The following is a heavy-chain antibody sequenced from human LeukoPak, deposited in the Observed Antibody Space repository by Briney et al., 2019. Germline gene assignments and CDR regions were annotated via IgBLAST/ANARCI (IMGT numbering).Heavy chain of an antibody. V-gene: IGHV3-30*03. Sequence: GRSLRLSCAASGFTFSSYGMHWVRQAPGKGLEWVAVISYDGSNKYYADSVKGRFTISRDNSKNTLYLQMGSLRAEDMAVYYCARVKRITFGGVIATDAFDIWGQGTMVAVSS. CDR2: ISYDGSNK. J-gene: IGHJ3*02. D-gene: IGHD3-16*02. CDR3: ARVKRITFGGVIATDAFDI. CDR1: GFTFSSYG.